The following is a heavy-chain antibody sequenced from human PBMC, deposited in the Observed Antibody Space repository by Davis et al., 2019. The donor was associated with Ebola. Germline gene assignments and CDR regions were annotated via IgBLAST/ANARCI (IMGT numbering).Heavy chain of an antibody. Sequence: GESLKISCATSGFIFRSYVMSWVRQAPGKGLEWVSTFGTSGDTFYADSVKGRFTIPRDNSKNTLFLQMNSLRAEDTAVYYCTRHVSGDFWYFDLWGRGTLVTVSS. CDR3: TRHVSGDFWYFDL. J-gene: IGHJ2*01. V-gene: IGHV3-23*01. CDR2: FGTSGDT. D-gene: IGHD4-17*01. CDR1: GFIFRSYV.